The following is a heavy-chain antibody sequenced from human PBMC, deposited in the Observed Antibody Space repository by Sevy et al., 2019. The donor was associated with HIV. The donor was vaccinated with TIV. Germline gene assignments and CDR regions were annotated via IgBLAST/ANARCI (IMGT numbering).Heavy chain of an antibody. V-gene: IGHV3-74*01. D-gene: IGHD3-16*01. J-gene: IGHJ6*02. CDR2: IYIDGRTT. CDR1: GFTFSDYW. Sequence: GGSLRLSCAASGFTFSDYWMHWVRQGPDKGLAWVSRIYIDGRTTNYADSVKGRFTISRDNAKNTLYLQMNGLRAEDTAVYYCTRVRPSPGGIDYYYGMDVWGQGTAVTVSS. CDR3: TRVRPSPGGIDYYYGMDV.